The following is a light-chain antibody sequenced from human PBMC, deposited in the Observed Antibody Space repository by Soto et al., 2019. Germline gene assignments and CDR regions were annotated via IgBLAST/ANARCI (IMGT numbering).Light chain of an antibody. J-gene: IGKJ1*01. V-gene: IGKV1-33*01. CDR2: DAS. CDR1: QDISKY. Sequence: DIQMTQSPSSLSASVGDRVTITCQASQDISKYLNWYQQKPGKAPKLLIYDASNLETGVPSRFSGSGSGTDFTLTISSLQPEDFATYYCQQSYSTPPWTFGQGTKVDIK. CDR3: QQSYSTPPWT.